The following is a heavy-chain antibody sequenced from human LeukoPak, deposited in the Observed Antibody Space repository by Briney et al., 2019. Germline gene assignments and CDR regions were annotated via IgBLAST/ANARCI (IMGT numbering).Heavy chain of an antibody. J-gene: IGHJ3*02. CDR1: GYTFTSYG. CDR3: ARADPHYYDSSGYYSHAFDI. Sequence: ASVKVSCKASGYTFTSYGISWVRQAPGQGLEWMGWISAYNGNTNYAQKLQGRVTMTTDTSTSTAYMELRSLRSDDTAVYYCARADPHYYDSSGYYSHAFDIWGQGTMVTFSS. CDR2: ISAYNGNT. D-gene: IGHD3-22*01. V-gene: IGHV1-18*01.